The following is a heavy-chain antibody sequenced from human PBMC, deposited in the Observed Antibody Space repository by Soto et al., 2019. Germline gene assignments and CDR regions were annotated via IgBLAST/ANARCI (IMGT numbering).Heavy chain of an antibody. D-gene: IGHD3-22*01. Sequence: HPGGSLRLSCVVSGFIFSNSEMNWVRQAPGKGLEWVSYISSSGYTIHYADSVKGRFTISRDNAKNSLFLQMNSLRVDDTAIYYCARDSYYDTTGYYPRHNWFGPWGQGTLVTVSS. CDR3: ARDSYYDTTGYYPRHNWFGP. V-gene: IGHV3-48*03. CDR2: ISSSGYTI. CDR1: GFIFSNSE. J-gene: IGHJ5*02.